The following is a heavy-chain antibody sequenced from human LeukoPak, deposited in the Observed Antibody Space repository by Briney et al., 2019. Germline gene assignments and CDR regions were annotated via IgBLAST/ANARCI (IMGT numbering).Heavy chain of an antibody. D-gene: IGHD2-2*01. V-gene: IGHV3-64*01. CDR2: ISSNGGST. Sequence: PGGSLRLSCAASGFTLSSYAMHWVRQAPGKGLEYVSAISSNGGSTYYANSVKGRFTSSRDNSKNTLYLQTGSLRAEDTAMYYCARTYCSSTSCLVDYWGQGTLVTVSS. J-gene: IGHJ4*02. CDR1: GFTLSSYA. CDR3: ARTYCSSTSCLVDY.